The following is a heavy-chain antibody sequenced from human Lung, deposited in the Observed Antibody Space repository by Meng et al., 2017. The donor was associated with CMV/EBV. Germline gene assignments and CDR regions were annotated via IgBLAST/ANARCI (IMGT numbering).Heavy chain of an antibody. CDR2: ISWNHGNI. Sequence: SXKISXAASGFTFDDYAMYWVRQAPGKGLQWVSGISWNHGNIDYADSVKGRFTISRDNAKNFLYLQMNSLRPEDTAVYYCAKDMIAATGVGYRYYYYGMDVWGQGXTVTVSS. CDR3: AKDMIAATGVGYRYYYYGMDV. CDR1: GFTFDDYA. D-gene: IGHD6-13*01. J-gene: IGHJ6*02. V-gene: IGHV3-9*01.